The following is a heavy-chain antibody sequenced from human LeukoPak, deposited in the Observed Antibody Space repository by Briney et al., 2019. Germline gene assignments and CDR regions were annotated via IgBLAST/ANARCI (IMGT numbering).Heavy chain of an antibody. D-gene: IGHD5-24*01. CDR2: ISDSGTL. CDR3: AKVNWARYTAHDDY. V-gene: IGHV3-23*01. Sequence: PGGSLRLSCAASGIILTNYAVSWVRQAPGKGLEWVAAISDSGTLDYADSVRGRFIISRDISKKMVYLQMNSLRAEDTAIYYCAKVNWARYTAHDDYWGRGTLVTVSS. J-gene: IGHJ4*01. CDR1: GIILTNYA.